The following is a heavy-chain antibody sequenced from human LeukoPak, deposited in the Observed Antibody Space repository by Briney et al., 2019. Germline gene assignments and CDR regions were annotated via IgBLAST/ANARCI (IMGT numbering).Heavy chain of an antibody. V-gene: IGHV5-51*01. Sequence: GESLKISCKGSGYRFTNYWIGRVRQVPGKGLEWMGIIYPGDSDTRYSPSFQGPVTLFPEQFLSTAFPPSSRLKTPDPARIYLARRTVVMGFDCWGQGTLVTASS. CDR1: GYRFTNYW. J-gene: IGHJ4*02. CDR2: IYPGDSDT. CDR3: ARRTVVMGFDC. D-gene: IGHD4-23*01.